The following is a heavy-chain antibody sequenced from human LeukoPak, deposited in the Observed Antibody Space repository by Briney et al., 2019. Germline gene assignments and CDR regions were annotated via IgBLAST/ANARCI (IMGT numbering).Heavy chain of an antibody. J-gene: IGHJ3*02. CDR1: GYTFTGYY. CDR2: INTNTGNP. D-gene: IGHD3-22*01. Sequence: ASVKVSCKASGYTFTGYYMHWVRQAPGQGLEWMGWINTNTGNPTYAQGFTGRFVFSLDTSVSTAYLQISSLKAEDTAVYYCARYYYDSSGYLGDAFDIWGQGTMVTVSS. CDR3: ARYYYDSSGYLGDAFDI. V-gene: IGHV7-4-1*02.